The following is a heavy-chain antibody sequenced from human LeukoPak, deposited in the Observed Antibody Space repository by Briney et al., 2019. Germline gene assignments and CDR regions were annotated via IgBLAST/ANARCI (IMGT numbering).Heavy chain of an antibody. D-gene: IGHD6-19*01. CDR2: IIPIFGTA. CDR3: ARDPYSSGWYARNYYYYGMDV. Sequence: WASVKVSCKASGGTFSSYAISWVRQAPGQGLEWMGGIIPIFGTANYAQKFQGRVTITADESTSTAYMELSSLRSEDTAVYYCARDPYSSGWYARNYYYYGMDVWGQGTTVTVSS. V-gene: IGHV1-69*13. CDR1: GGTFSSYA. J-gene: IGHJ6*02.